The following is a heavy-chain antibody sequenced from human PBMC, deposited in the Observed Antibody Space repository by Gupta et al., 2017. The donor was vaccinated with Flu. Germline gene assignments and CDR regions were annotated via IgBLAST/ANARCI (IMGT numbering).Heavy chain of an antibody. CDR1: GFNFSGSA. D-gene: IGHD3/OR15-3a*01. V-gene: IGHV3-73*01. CDR2: IRSKSNNYAT. J-gene: IGHJ4*02. CDR3: TNYGNDFSY. Sequence: STGGLVQPGGSLKLSCAASGFNFSGSAMHWVRQASGKGLEWVGRIRSKSNNYATVYTASAKGRFIISRDDSKNTAFLQLNSLKTEDTAVYYCTNYGNDFSYWGQGTLVTVSS.